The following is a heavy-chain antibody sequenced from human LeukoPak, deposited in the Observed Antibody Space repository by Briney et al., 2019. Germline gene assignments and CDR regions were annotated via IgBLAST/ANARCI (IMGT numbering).Heavy chain of an antibody. CDR1: GYRFTGYY. CDR3: ARDRRGYYDSGSYYPLI. D-gene: IGHD3-10*01. Sequence: GASVKVPCKASGYRFTGYYIHWVRQAPGQGLEWMAWVNPNSGGTNYAQNFQGRVTVTRDTSVSTAYMEVSRLRSDDTAVYYCARDRRGYYDSGSYYPLIWGQGTPVTVSS. J-gene: IGHJ4*02. CDR2: VNPNSGGT. V-gene: IGHV1-2*02.